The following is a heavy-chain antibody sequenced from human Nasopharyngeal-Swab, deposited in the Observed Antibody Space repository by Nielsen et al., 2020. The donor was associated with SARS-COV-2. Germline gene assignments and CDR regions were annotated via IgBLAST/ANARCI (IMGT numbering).Heavy chain of an antibody. D-gene: IGHD2-2*01. Sequence: GESLKISCAASGFTFSDYYMSWIRQAPGKGLEWVSYISSSGSTIYYADSVKGRFTISRDNAKNSLYLQMNSLRAEDTAVYYCARGRYCSSTSCRSLMDVWGKGTTVTDSS. CDR3: ARGRYCSSTSCRSLMDV. J-gene: IGHJ6*03. V-gene: IGHV3-11*04. CDR2: ISSSGSTI. CDR1: GFTFSDYY.